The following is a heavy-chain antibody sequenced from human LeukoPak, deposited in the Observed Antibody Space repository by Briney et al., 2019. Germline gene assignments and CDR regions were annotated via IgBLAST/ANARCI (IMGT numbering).Heavy chain of an antibody. Sequence: ASVKVSCKASGYTFTSYDINWVRQATGQGLEWMGWMNPNSGNTGYAQKFQGRVTMTRNTSISTAYMELSSLRSEDPAVYYCARRRGYCSGGSCPPMESGYYYYMDVWGKGTTVTVSS. CDR1: GYTFTSYD. V-gene: IGHV1-8*01. J-gene: IGHJ6*03. CDR3: ARRRGYCSGGSCPPMESGYYYYMDV. D-gene: IGHD2-15*01. CDR2: MNPNSGNT.